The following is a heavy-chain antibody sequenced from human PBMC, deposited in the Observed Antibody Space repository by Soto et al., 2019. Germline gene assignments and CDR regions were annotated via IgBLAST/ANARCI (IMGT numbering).Heavy chain of an antibody. CDR2: IIPIFGTA. Sequence: AASVKVSCKASGGTFSSYAISWVRQAPGQGLEWMGGIIPIFGTANYAQKFQGRVTITADKSTSTAYMELSSLRSEDTAVYYCARGYCSGGSCLSWFDPWGQGTLVTVSS. J-gene: IGHJ5*02. CDR1: GGTFSSYA. D-gene: IGHD2-15*01. CDR3: ARGYCSGGSCLSWFDP. V-gene: IGHV1-69*06.